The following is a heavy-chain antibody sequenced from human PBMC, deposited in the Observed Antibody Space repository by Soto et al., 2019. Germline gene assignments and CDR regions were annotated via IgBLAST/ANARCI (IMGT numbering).Heavy chain of an antibody. CDR1: GYTFTSYG. CDR3: ARDRAPNWNYSYYFDY. J-gene: IGHJ4*02. V-gene: IGHV1-18*04. Sequence: ASVKVSCKASGYTFTSYGISWVRQAPGQGLEWMGWISAYNGNTNYAQKLQGRVTMTTDTSTSTAYMELRSLRSDDTAVYYCARDRAPNWNYSYYFDYWGQGTLVTVSS. D-gene: IGHD1-7*01. CDR2: ISAYNGNT.